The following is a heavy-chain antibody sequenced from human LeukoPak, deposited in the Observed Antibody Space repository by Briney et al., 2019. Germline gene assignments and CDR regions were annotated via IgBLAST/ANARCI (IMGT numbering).Heavy chain of an antibody. J-gene: IGHJ4*02. CDR1: GFTFSSYA. CDR2: ISGSGGST. V-gene: IGHV3-23*01. Sequence: PGGSLRLSCAASGFTFSSYAMSWVRQAPGKGLEWVSSISGSGGSTYYADSVKGRVTISRDNSKNTLYLQMNSLRAEDTAVYYCAKAPAYYYDSSGYRDYWGEGTLVTVSS. D-gene: IGHD3-22*01. CDR3: AKAPAYYYDSSGYRDY.